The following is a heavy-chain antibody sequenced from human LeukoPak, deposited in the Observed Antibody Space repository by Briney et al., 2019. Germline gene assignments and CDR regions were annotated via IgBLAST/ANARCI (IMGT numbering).Heavy chain of an antibody. V-gene: IGHV4-59*01. J-gene: IGHJ3*02. CDR2: IYYSGST. Sequence: SETLSLTCTVSGGSISSYYWSWLRQPPGKGLEWIGYIYYSGSTNYNPSLKSRVTISVDTSKNQFSLKLSSVTAADTAVYYCARARRWELLDAFDIWGQGTMVTVSS. D-gene: IGHD1-26*01. CDR3: ARARRWELLDAFDI. CDR1: GGSISSYY.